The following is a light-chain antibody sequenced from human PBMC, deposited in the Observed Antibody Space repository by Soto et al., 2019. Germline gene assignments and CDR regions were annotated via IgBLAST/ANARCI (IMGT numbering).Light chain of an antibody. CDR1: SSDVGGYNF. CDR2: ELN. J-gene: IGLJ1*01. V-gene: IGLV2-8*01. CDR3: SSYTSTSTLYV. Sequence: QSALTQPPSASGSPGQSVTISCTGTSSDVGGYNFVSWYQQHPGKAPKLMIYELNKRPSGVPDRFSGSKSGNTASLTVSGLQAEDEADYYCSSYTSTSTLYVFGTGTKLTVL.